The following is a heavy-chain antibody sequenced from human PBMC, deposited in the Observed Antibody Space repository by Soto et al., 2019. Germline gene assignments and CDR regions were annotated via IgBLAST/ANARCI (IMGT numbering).Heavy chain of an antibody. Sequence: SETLSLTCTVSGGSISSYYWSWIRQPPGKGLEWIGYIYYSGSTNYNPSLKSRVTISVDTSKNQFSLKLSSMTAADTAVYYCARGEGYCSSTSCYDVPYYYMDVWGKGTTVTVSS. V-gene: IGHV4-59*08. J-gene: IGHJ6*03. CDR1: GGSISSYY. D-gene: IGHD2-2*01. CDR3: ARGEGYCSSTSCYDVPYYYMDV. CDR2: IYYSGST.